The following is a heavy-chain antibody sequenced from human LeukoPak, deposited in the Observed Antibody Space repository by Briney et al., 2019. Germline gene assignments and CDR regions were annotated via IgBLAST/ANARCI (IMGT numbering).Heavy chain of an antibody. D-gene: IGHD6-19*01. CDR3: ARDPLATVAGTGFDY. V-gene: IGHV3-7*01. J-gene: IGHJ4*02. CDR1: GFTFSSYG. Sequence: GGSLRLSCAASGFTFSSYGMHWVRQAPGKGLEWVANIKQDGSEKYYVDSVKGRFTISRDNAKNSLYLQMNSLRAEDTAVYYCARDPLATVAGTGFDYWGQGTLVTVSS. CDR2: IKQDGSEK.